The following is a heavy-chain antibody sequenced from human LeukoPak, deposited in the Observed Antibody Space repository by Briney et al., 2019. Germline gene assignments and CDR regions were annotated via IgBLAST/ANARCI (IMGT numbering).Heavy chain of an antibody. J-gene: IGHJ5*02. Sequence: GGSLRLSCAVSGFTFDDYGMSWVRQAPGKGLEWVSGVHWNGGSPGYADSVKGRFTISRDNAKNSLYLQMNSLRAEDTAVYYCARGGSCNSASGGDCSHLLIAWGQGTLVTVSS. CDR1: GFTFDDYG. D-gene: IGHD2-21*02. CDR3: ARGGSCNSASGGDCSHLLIA. V-gene: IGHV3-20*04. CDR2: VHWNGGSP.